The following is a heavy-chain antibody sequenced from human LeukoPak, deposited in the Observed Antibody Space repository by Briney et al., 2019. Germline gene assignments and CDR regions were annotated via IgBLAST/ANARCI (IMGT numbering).Heavy chain of an antibody. CDR3: ARQLGSSGWYYFDY. CDR1: GGSISSSSYY. D-gene: IGHD6-19*01. CDR2: IYYSGST. V-gene: IGHV4-39*01. J-gene: IGHJ4*02. Sequence: PSETLSLTCTVSGGSISSSSYYWGWIRQPPGKGLEWIGSIYYSGSTYYNPSLKSRVTISVDTSKNQFSLKLSSVTAADMAVYYCARQLGSSGWYYFDYWGQGTLVTVSS.